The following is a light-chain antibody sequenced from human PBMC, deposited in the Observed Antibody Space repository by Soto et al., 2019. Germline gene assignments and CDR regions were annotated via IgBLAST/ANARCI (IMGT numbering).Light chain of an antibody. J-gene: IGLJ2*01. V-gene: IGLV1-44*01. CDR1: SSNIGSNT. CDR3: AAWDDSLNALV. CDR2: SNN. Sequence: QSVLTQPPSASGTPGQRVTISCSGSSSNIGSNTVNWYQQLPGTAPKLLIYSNNQWPSGVPDRFSGSKSGTSASLAISGLQSEDEADYYCAAWDDSLNALVFGGGTKLTVL.